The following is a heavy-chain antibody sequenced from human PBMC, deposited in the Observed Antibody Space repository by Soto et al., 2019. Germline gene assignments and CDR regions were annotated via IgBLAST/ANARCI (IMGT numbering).Heavy chain of an antibody. D-gene: IGHD6-13*01. CDR2: IRSKANSYAT. V-gene: IGHV3-73*01. CDR1: GFTFSGSA. Sequence: QAGGSLRLSCAASGFTFSGSAMHWVRQASGKGLEWVGRIRSKANSYATAYAASVKGRFTISRDDSKNTAYLQMNSLKTEGTAVYYCTRLSSPADYWGQGTLVTVSS. J-gene: IGHJ4*02. CDR3: TRLSSPADY.